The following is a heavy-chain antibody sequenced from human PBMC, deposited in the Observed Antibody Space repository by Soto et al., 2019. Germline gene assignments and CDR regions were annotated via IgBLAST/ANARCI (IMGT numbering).Heavy chain of an antibody. CDR3: ARAIITGTHYFDY. V-gene: IGHV4-30-2*01. D-gene: IGHD1-20*01. CDR2: IYHSGST. Sequence: SETLSLTCAVSGGSISSGGYSLSLILQPPGKGLEWIGYIYHSGSTYYNPSLKSRVTISVDRSKNQFSLKLSSVTAADTAVYYCARAIITGTHYFDYWGQGTLVTVSS. J-gene: IGHJ4*02. CDR1: GGSISSGGYS.